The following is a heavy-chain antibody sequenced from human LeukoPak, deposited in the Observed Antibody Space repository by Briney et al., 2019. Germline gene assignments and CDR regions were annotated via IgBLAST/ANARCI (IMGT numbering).Heavy chain of an antibody. Sequence: SETLSRTCTVSGGSISSGGYYWSWIRQHPGKGLEWIGYIYYSGSTYYNPSLKSRVTISVDTSKNQFSLKLSSVTAVDTAVYYCARLASGYCSSTSCSYWGQGTLVTVSS. CDR3: ARLASGYCSSTSCSY. J-gene: IGHJ4*02. CDR2: IYYSGST. CDR1: GGSISSGGYY. V-gene: IGHV4-31*03. D-gene: IGHD2-2*03.